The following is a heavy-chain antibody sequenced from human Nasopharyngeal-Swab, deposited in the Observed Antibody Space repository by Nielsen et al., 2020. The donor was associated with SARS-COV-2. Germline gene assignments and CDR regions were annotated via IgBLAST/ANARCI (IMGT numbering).Heavy chain of an antibody. D-gene: IGHD2-2*01. CDR3: ARQGGPDIVVVPAAGGDY. V-gene: IGHV5-51*01. Sequence: KVSCKGSGYSFTSYWIGWVRQMPGKGLEWMGIIYPGDSDTRYSTSFQGQVTISADKSISTAYLQWSSLKASDTAMYYCARQGGPDIVVVPAAGGDYWGQGTLVTVSS. CDR1: GYSFTSYW. CDR2: IYPGDSDT. J-gene: IGHJ4*02.